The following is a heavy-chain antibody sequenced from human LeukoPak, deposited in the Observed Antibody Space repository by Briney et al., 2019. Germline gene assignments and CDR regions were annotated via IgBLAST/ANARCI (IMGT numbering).Heavy chain of an antibody. V-gene: IGHV4-39*07. CDR2: IYYSGST. J-gene: IGHJ5*02. CDR1: GGSISSSSYY. Sequence: PSETLSLTCTVSGGSISSSSYYWGWIRQPPGKGLEWIGSIYYSGSTYYNPSLKSRVTISVDTSKNQFSLKLSSVTAADTAVNYCARDYSSGVNWFDPWGQGTLVTVSS. CDR3: ARDYSSGVNWFDP. D-gene: IGHD6-19*01.